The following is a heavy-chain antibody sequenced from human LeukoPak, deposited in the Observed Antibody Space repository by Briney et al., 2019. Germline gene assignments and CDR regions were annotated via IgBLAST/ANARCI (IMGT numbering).Heavy chain of an antibody. V-gene: IGHV1-18*01. CDR3: ASTHYYYYMDV. CDR2: ISAYSGNT. CDR1: GYTFTTYG. Sequence: ASVKVSCKASGYTFTTYGISWVRQAPGQGLEWMGWISAYSGNTNYAQKLQGRVTMTTDTSTSTAYMELRSLRSDDTAVYYCASTHYYYYMDVWGKGTTVTVSS. J-gene: IGHJ6*03.